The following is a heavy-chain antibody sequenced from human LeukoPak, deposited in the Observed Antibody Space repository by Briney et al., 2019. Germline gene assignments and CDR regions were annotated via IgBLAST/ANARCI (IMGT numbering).Heavy chain of an antibody. CDR1: GYTFTGYY. D-gene: IGHD1-1*01. J-gene: IGHJ5*02. CDR2: INPNSGGT. V-gene: IGHV1-2*06. CDR3: ARDPANWNLGDNWFDP. Sequence: ASVKVSCKASGYTFTGYYMHWVRQAPGQGLEWMGRINPNSGGTNYAQKFQGRVTMTRDTSISTAYMELSRLGSDDTAVYYCARDPANWNLGDNWFDPWGQGTLVTVSS.